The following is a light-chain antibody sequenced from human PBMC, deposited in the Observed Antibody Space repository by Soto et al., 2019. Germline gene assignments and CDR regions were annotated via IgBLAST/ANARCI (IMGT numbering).Light chain of an antibody. J-gene: IGKJ2*01. V-gene: IGKV1-39*01. Sequence: DIQVTQSPSSLSASVGDRVTITCRASQNIFTYLNWYQQRPGQAPNLLIYATSNLQSGVPSRFSGSGSGTDFTLTISSLQPEDFVTYYCQHSYSSPTFGQGTKVDIK. CDR2: ATS. CDR1: QNIFTY. CDR3: QHSYSSPT.